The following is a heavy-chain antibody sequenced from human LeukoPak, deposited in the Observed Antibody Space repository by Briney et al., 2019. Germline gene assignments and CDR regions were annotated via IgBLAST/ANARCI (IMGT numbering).Heavy chain of an antibody. Sequence: SETLSLTCTVSGGSISSGDYYWSWIRQPPGKGLEWIGYIYHSGSTYYNPSLKSRVTISVDRSKNQFSLKLSSVTAADTAVYYCARGWIQLWLPTFDYWGQGTLVTVST. CDR3: ARGWIQLWLPTFDY. J-gene: IGHJ4*02. CDR2: IYHSGST. V-gene: IGHV4-30-4*01. CDR1: GGSISSGDYY. D-gene: IGHD5-18*01.